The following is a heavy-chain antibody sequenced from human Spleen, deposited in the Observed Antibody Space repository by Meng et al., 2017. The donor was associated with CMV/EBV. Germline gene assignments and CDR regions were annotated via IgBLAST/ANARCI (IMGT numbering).Heavy chain of an antibody. J-gene: IGHJ4*02. CDR1: GITVNRDY. CDR3: AREWHSSGLSVFDY. CDR2: ITGAGSA. V-gene: IGHV3-53*05. Sequence: GESLKISCVASGITVNRDYISWVRQAPGKGLEWVSFITGAGSAYYADSVKGRFIISRDNSKDTVYLQMSSLRAEDTAVYFCAREWHSSGLSVFDYWGQGTLVTVSS. D-gene: IGHD6-19*01.